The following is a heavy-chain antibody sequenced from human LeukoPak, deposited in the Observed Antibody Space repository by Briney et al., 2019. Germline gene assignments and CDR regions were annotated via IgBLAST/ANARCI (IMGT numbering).Heavy chain of an antibody. V-gene: IGHV1-18*01. CDR3: TRTVLDCKCGVCYDY. CDR1: GYTFTNYG. CDR2: VSPYNGNT. Sequence: GSVKVSCKTSGYTFTNYGISWVRQAPGQGLEWMGWVSPYNGNTHYAQNFQGRVTVTTDASTSTAYLELRSLRADDTAVYYCTRTVLDCKCGVCYDYWGQGTLVTVSS. J-gene: IGHJ4*02. D-gene: IGHD2-21*02.